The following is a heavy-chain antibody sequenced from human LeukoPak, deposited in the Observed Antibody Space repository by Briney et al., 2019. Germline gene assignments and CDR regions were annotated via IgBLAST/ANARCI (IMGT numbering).Heavy chain of an antibody. CDR1: GGTFISYA. V-gene: IGHV1-69*06. CDR2: IIPIFGTA. CDR3: ARGCCSSTSCHRGYYGMDV. D-gene: IGHD2-2*01. Sequence: ASVKVSCKASGGTFISYAISWVRQARGQGREWMGGIIPIFGTANYAQKFQGRVTITADKSTSTAYMQLSSLRSEDTAVYYCARGCCSSTSCHRGYYGMDVWGKGTTVTVSS. J-gene: IGHJ6*04.